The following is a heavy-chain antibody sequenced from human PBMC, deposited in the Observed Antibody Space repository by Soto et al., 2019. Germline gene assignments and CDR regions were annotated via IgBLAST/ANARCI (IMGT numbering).Heavy chain of an antibody. CDR2: IYSGGST. Sequence: GGSLRLSCAASGFTVSSNYMSWVRQAPGKGLEWVSVIYSGGSTYYADSVKGRFTISRHNSKNTLYLQMNSLRAEDTAVYYCASQVNYSKYYYYMDVWGKGTTVTVSS. D-gene: IGHD4-4*01. CDR1: GFTVSSNY. V-gene: IGHV3-53*04. CDR3: ASQVNYSKYYYYMDV. J-gene: IGHJ6*03.